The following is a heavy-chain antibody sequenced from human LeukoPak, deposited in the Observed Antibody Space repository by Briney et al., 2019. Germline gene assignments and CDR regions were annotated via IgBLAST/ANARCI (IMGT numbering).Heavy chain of an antibody. Sequence: GGSLRLCCAACDFTFSNYAMNWVRQAPGEGLEWVSGISGGGCSTYYADSVKGRFTISRDNSKNTLYLQMDSLRAEDTALYYCAKGCGSNHYHWIDPWGQGTLVTVSS. CDR1: DFTFSNYA. D-gene: IGHD2-15*01. V-gene: IGHV3-23*01. J-gene: IGHJ5*02. CDR2: ISGGGCST. CDR3: AKGCGSNHYHWIDP.